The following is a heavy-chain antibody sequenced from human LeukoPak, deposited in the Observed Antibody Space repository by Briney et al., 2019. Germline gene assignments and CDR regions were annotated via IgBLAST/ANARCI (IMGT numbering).Heavy chain of an antibody. CDR1: GDSISSDDYY. V-gene: IGHV4-30-4*01. CDR3: ARVSDCSSTTCLFDY. J-gene: IGHJ4*02. CDR2: IYYSGST. Sequence: SQTLSLTCTVSGDSISSDDYYWSWIRQPPGKGLEWIGYIYYSGSTYYNPSLKSRVTISVDTSKSQFSLKLSSVTAADTAVYYCARVSDCSSTTCLFDYWGQGTLVTVSS. D-gene: IGHD2-2*01.